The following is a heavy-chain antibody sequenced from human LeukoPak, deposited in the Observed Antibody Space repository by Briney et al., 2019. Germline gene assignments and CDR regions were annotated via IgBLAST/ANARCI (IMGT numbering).Heavy chain of an antibody. CDR1: GFTFSSYS. D-gene: IGHD3-10*01. V-gene: IGHV3-21*01. Sequence: GGSLRLSCAASGFTFSSYSMNWVRQAPGKGLEWVSSISSSSSYVYYADSVKGRFTISRDNAKNSLYLQMNSLRAEDTAVYYCARLWFGESRFSDCWGQGTLVTVSS. CDR3: ARLWFGESRFSDC. J-gene: IGHJ4*02. CDR2: ISSSSSYV.